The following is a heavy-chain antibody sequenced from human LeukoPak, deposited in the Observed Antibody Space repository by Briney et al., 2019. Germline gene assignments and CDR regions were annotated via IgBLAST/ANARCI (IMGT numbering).Heavy chain of an antibody. D-gene: IGHD6-13*01. CDR1: GFTLNNYA. J-gene: IGHJ4*02. CDR3: ARGPYSSSWRGYFDY. V-gene: IGHV3-33*08. CDR2: IWYDGSNK. Sequence: PGGSLRLSCAASGFTLNNYAMSWVRQAPGKGLEWVAVIWYDGSNKYYADSVKGRFTISRDNSKNTLYLQMNSLRAEDTAVYYCARGPYSSSWRGYFDYWGQGTLVTVSS.